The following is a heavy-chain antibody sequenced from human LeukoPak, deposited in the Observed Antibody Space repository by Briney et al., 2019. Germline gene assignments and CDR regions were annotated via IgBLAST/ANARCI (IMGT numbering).Heavy chain of an antibody. CDR1: GYTFTSYD. J-gene: IGHJ4*02. V-gene: IGHV1-8*01. D-gene: IGHD3-22*01. CDR2: MNPNSGNT. CDR3: ARDTGSGYYAHFDY. Sequence: ASVKVSFKASGYTFTSYDINWVRQATGQGLEWMGWMNPNSGNTGYAQKFQGRVTMTRNTSISTAYMELSSLRSEDTAVYYCARDTGSGYYAHFDYWGQGTLVTVSS.